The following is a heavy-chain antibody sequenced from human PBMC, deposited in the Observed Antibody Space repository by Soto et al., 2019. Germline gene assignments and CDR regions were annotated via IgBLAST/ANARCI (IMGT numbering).Heavy chain of an antibody. CDR2: INHSGST. D-gene: IGHD4-17*01. CDR3: ARDSTTVINHDAFDI. Sequence: PSETLSLTCAVYGGSFSGYYWSWIRQPPGKGLEWIGEINHSGSTNYNPSLKSRVTISVDTSKNQFSLKLSSVTAADTAVYYCARDSTTVINHDAFDIWGQGTMVTVSS. J-gene: IGHJ3*02. CDR1: GGSFSGYY. V-gene: IGHV4-34*01.